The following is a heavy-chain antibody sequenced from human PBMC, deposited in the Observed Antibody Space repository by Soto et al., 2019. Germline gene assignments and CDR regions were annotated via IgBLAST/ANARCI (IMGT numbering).Heavy chain of an antibody. D-gene: IGHD3-10*01. CDR1: GFTFSSYD. CDR3: ARALITGVLDY. V-gene: IGHV3-13*04. J-gene: IGHJ4*02. CDR2: IGTAGAA. Sequence: EVQLVESGGGLVQPGGSLRLSCAASGFTFSSYDMHWVRQVTGKGLEWVSAIGTAGAAYYPNSVKGRFTISRENAKNSLYLQMNSLRAGDTAVYYCARALITGVLDYWGQGTLVTVSS.